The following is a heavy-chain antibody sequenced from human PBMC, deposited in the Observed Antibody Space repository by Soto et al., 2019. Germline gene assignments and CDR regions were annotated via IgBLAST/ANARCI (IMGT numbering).Heavy chain of an antibody. V-gene: IGHV3-11*05. CDR2: ISSSSSYT. D-gene: IGHD1-26*01. CDR3: ARDTHSGSSFFDY. CDR1: GFTFSDYY. Sequence: QVQLVESGGGLVKPGGSLRLSCAASGFTFSDYYMRWIRQAPGKGLEWVSYISSSSSYTNYADSVKGRFTISRDNAKNSLYLQMISLRAEYTAVYYCARDTHSGSSFFDYWGQGTLVTVSS. J-gene: IGHJ4*02.